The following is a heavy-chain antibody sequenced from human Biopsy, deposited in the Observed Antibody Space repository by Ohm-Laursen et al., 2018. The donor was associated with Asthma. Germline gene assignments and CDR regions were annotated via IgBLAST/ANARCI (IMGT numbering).Heavy chain of an antibody. CDR3: AKDRVAGRSYYFDY. V-gene: IGHV3-30*18. Sequence: SLRLSCTATGFNLHNYGMNWVRRAPGKGLEWVAQILFDGRKINYPDSVKGRFTISRDNSKNMVYLQMNSLRPEDTAVYYCAKDRVAGRSYYFDYWGQGSLVSVSS. CDR1: GFNLHNYG. D-gene: IGHD6-13*01. CDR2: ILFDGRKI. J-gene: IGHJ4*02.